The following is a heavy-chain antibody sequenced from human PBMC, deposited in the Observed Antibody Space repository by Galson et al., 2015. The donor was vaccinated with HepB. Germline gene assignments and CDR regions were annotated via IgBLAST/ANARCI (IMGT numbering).Heavy chain of an antibody. Sequence: SLRLSCAASGFTFSSYWMSWVRQAPGKGLEWVANIKQDGSEKYYVDSVKGRFTISRDNAKNSLYLQMNSLRAEDTAVYYCAREFLAAGTTDWFDPWGQGTLVTVSS. CDR3: AREFLAAGTTDWFDP. J-gene: IGHJ5*02. CDR1: GFTFSSYW. V-gene: IGHV3-7*03. CDR2: IKQDGSEK. D-gene: IGHD6-13*01.